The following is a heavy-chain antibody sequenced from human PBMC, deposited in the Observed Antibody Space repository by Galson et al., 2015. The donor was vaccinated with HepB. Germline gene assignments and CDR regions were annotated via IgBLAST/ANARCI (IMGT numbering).Heavy chain of an antibody. CDR2: ISWNSGSV. Sequence: SLRLSCAASGFTFGDYAMSWVRQAPGKGLEWVSRISWNSGSVDYAGSVKGRFTISRDNAKNSLYLQMNSLRAEDTALYYCAKSGGMNYYYYMDVWGKGTTVTVSS. D-gene: IGHD1-26*01. CDR1: GFTFGDYA. V-gene: IGHV3-9*01. CDR3: AKSGGMNYYYYMDV. J-gene: IGHJ6*03.